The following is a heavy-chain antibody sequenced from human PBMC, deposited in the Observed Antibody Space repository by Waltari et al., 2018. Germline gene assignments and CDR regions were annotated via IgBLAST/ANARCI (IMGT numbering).Heavy chain of an antibody. CDR1: GFTFTNYE. V-gene: IGHV1-24*01. D-gene: IGHD2-21*02. CDR3: ATSPHGGNSEFGN. Sequence: VQLVESGGGLVQPGGSLRLSCAASGFTFTNYEMNWVRQAPGKGLEWMGGFDPEDGETIYAQKFQGRVTMTEDTSTDTAYMELSSLRSEDTAVYYCATSPHGGNSEFGNWGQGTLVTVSS. J-gene: IGHJ4*02. CDR2: FDPEDGET.